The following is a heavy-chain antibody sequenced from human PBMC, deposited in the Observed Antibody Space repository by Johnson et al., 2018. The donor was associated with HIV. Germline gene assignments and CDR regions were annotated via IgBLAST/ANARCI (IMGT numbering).Heavy chain of an antibody. J-gene: IGHJ3*02. CDR3: ARGGGAYCGGDCLRTFDI. V-gene: IGHV3-66*01. CDR1: GLTISDNY. Sequence: VQLLESGGGLVQPGGSLRLSCAASGLTISDNYMSWVRQAPGKGLEWVAVLYSGGDIYYADSVKGRFIIPRDNSKSTLYLQLNSLRAEDTGIYYCARGGGAYCGGDCLRTFDIWGQGTMVTVSP. CDR2: LYSGGDI. D-gene: IGHD2-21*02.